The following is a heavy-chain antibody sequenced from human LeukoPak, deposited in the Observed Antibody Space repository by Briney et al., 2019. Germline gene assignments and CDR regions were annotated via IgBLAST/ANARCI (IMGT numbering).Heavy chain of an antibody. D-gene: IGHD3-3*01. CDR2: IWYDGSNK. Sequence: GGSLRLSCAASGFIFSSFGMHWVRQAPGKGLEWVAVIWYDGSNKYYGDSVEGRFTISRDNSKNTLYLQMNSLRAEDTAVYYCARETYDFWSGHYNYYFDSWGQGTLVTVSS. J-gene: IGHJ4*02. V-gene: IGHV3-33*01. CDR1: GFIFSSFG. CDR3: ARETYDFWSGHYNYYFDS.